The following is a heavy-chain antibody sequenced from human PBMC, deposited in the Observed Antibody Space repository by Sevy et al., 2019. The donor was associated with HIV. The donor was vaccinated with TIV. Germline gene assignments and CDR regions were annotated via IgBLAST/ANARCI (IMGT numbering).Heavy chain of an antibody. CDR3: ARHSRYSSSWYPPSYWYFDL. V-gene: IGHV4-59*08. Sequence: QSQTLSLTCTVSGGSISSYYWSWIRQPPGKGLEWIGYIYYSGSTNYNPSLKSRVTISVDTSKNQFSLKLGSVTAADTAVYYCARHSRYSSSWYPPSYWYFDLWGRGTLVTVSS. D-gene: IGHD6-13*01. CDR2: IYYSGST. CDR1: GGSISSYY. J-gene: IGHJ2*01.